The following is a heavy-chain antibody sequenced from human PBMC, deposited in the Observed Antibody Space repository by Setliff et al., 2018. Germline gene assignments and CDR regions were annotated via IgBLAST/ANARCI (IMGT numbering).Heavy chain of an antibody. CDR1: GGTFSSYA. Sequence: GASVKVSCKASGGTFSSYALSWVRQAPGQGLEWMGGIIPMFDTGIYAEKFQGRVTLSADESTSTVYMELTRLRPEDTAIYYCARDKADYYDRSGYSGASDVWGQGTMVTVSS. CDR2: IIPMFDTG. D-gene: IGHD3-22*01. CDR3: ARDKADYYDRSGYSGASDV. V-gene: IGHV1-69*13. J-gene: IGHJ3*01.